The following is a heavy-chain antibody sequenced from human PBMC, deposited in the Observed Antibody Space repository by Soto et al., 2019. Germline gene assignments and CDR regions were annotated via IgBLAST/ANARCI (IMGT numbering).Heavy chain of an antibody. D-gene: IGHD3-22*01. CDR3: AADALNYYDSSGYYYGDFDY. Sequence: ASVKVSCKASGFTFTSSAVQWVRQARGQRLEWIGWIVVGSGNTNYAQKFQERVTITRDMSTSTAYMELSSLRSEDTAVYYCAADALNYYDSSGYYYGDFDYWGQGTLVTVSS. V-gene: IGHV1-58*01. J-gene: IGHJ4*02. CDR1: GFTFTSSA. CDR2: IVVGSGNT.